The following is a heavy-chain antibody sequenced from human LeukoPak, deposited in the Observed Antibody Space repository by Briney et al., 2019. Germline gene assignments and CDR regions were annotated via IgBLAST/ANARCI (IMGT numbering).Heavy chain of an antibody. J-gene: IGHJ6*02. D-gene: IGHD3-9*01. Sequence: PGRSLRLSCAASGFTFSSYAMHWVRQAPGKGLEWVAVISYDGSNKYYADSVKGRFTISRDISKNTLYLQMNSLRAEDTAVYYCARSLSKSDYYYYGMDVWGQGTTVTVSS. CDR3: ARSLSKSDYYYYGMDV. CDR1: GFTFSSYA. V-gene: IGHV3-30-3*01. CDR2: ISYDGSNK.